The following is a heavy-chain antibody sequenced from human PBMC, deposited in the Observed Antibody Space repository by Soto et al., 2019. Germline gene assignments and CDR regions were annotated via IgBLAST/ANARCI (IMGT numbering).Heavy chain of an antibody. D-gene: IGHD2-21*02. Sequence: SETLSLTCTVSGGSVSSGSYYWSWIRQPPGKGLEWIGYINHSGSTNYNPSLKSRVTISVDTSKNQFSLKLSSVTAADTAVYYCARVGGGDPKLAFDIWGQGTMVTVSS. CDR1: GGSVSSGSYY. CDR3: ARVGGGDPKLAFDI. V-gene: IGHV4-61*01. J-gene: IGHJ3*02. CDR2: INHSGST.